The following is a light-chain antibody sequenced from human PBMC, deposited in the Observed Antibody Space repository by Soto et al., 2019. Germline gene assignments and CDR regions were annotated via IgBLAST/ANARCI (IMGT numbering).Light chain of an antibody. CDR2: AVS. CDR3: SSYTTSSTLLI. J-gene: IGLJ2*01. CDR1: SSDIGGYNS. V-gene: IGLV2-14*01. Sequence: QSALTQPASVSGSPGQSITISCTGTSSDIGGYNSVSWYQQHPGKAPKLVIYAVSNRPSGVSSRFSGPKSGNTASLTMSGLQAEDEATYYCSSYTTSSTLLIFGGGTKLTVL.